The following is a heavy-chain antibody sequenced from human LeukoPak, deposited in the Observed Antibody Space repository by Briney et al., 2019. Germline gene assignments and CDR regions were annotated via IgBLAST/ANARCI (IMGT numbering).Heavy chain of an antibody. CDR1: GFTFSSYA. D-gene: IGHD2-2*02. J-gene: IGHJ5*02. V-gene: IGHV3-30*04. CDR3: ARDRGDCSSTSCYSFLFDP. CDR2: ISYDGSNK. Sequence: GRSPRLSCAASGFTFSSYAMHWVRQAPGKGLEWVAVISYDGSNKYYADSVKGRFTISRDNSKNTLYLQMNSLRAEDTAVYYCARDRGDCSSTSCYSFLFDPWGQGTLVTVSS.